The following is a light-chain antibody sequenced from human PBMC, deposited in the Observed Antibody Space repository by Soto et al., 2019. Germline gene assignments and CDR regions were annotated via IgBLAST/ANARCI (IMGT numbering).Light chain of an antibody. CDR1: QSVSSY. J-gene: IGKJ2*01. CDR2: DAS. Sequence: EIVLTQSPATLSLSPGERATLSCRASQSVSSYLAWYQQKSGQAPRLLIYDASNRATGIPGRFSGSGSGTDFTLTISSLEPEDFAVYYCQQRSNWPPYTLGQGTKLEIK. V-gene: IGKV3-11*01. CDR3: QQRSNWPPYT.